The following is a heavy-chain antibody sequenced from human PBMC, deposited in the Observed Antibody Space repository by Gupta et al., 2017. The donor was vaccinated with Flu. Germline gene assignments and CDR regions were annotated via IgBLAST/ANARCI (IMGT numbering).Heavy chain of an antibody. J-gene: IGHJ6*03. Sequence: LEWVSGSSGSGNRTHYADSVKGRFTISRDNPKNTLYLQMNSLRAEDTAVYYCAKDRVWDYYGSGSASNGMDVWGKGTTVTVSS. CDR2: SSGSGNRT. V-gene: IGHV3-23*01. CDR3: AKDRVWDYYGSGSASNGMDV. D-gene: IGHD3-10*01.